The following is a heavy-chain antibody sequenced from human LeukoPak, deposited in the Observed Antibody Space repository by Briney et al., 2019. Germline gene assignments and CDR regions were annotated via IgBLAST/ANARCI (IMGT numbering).Heavy chain of an antibody. J-gene: IGHJ3*02. CDR3: ATKGIVVVIDDAFDI. CDR1: GFTFSSYA. Sequence: PGGSLRLSCAASGFTFSSYAMSWVRQAPGKGLVWVSRINSDGSSTSYADSVKGRFTISRDNAKNTLYLQMNSLRAEDTAVYYCATKGIVVVIDDAFDIWGQGTMVTVSS. V-gene: IGHV3-74*01. D-gene: IGHD3-22*01. CDR2: INSDGSST.